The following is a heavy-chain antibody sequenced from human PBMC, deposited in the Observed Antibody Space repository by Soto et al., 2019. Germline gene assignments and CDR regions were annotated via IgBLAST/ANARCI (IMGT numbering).Heavy chain of an antibody. CDR2: IWGGGGST. CDR1: GFTFSSYG. Sequence: GGSLRLSCAASGFTFSSYGMHWVRQAPGKGLEWVAVIWGGGGSTYYADSVKGRFTISRDNSKNTLYLQMNSLRAEDTAVYYCAKPNHSSSWRHPNFDYWGQGTLVTVSS. J-gene: IGHJ4*02. D-gene: IGHD6-13*01. V-gene: IGHV3-33*06. CDR3: AKPNHSSSWRHPNFDY.